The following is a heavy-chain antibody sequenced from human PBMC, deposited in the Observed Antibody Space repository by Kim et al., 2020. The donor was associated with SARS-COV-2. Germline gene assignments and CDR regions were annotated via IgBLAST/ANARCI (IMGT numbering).Heavy chain of an antibody. Sequence: GGSLRLSCTASGFTFGDYAMSWFRQAPGKGLEWVGFIRSKAYGGTTEYAASVKGRFTISRDDSKSIAYLQMNSLKTEDTAVYYCTREDSSSFRDVTDYWGQGTLVTVSS. D-gene: IGHD6-6*01. CDR2: IRSKAYGGTT. V-gene: IGHV3-49*03. CDR3: TREDSSSFRDVTDY. CDR1: GFTFGDYA. J-gene: IGHJ4*02.